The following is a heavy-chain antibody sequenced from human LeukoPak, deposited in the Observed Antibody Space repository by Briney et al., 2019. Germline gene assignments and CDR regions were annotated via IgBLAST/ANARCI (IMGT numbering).Heavy chain of an antibody. V-gene: IGHV4-34*01. CDR1: GGSSSGYY. J-gene: IGHJ4*02. CDR2: INHSGST. D-gene: IGHD1-26*01. Sequence: PSETLSLTCAVYGGSSSGYYWSWIRQPPGKGLEWIGEINHSGSTNYNPSLKSRVTISVDTSKNQFSLKLSSVTAADTAVYYCAVRIVGATRDYWGQGTLVTVSS. CDR3: AVRIVGATRDY.